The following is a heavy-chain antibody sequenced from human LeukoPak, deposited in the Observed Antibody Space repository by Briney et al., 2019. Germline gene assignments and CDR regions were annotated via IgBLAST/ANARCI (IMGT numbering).Heavy chain of an antibody. J-gene: IGHJ4*02. CDR1: GFTFSNYW. Sequence: GGSLRLSCAASGFTFSNYWMTWVRQAPGKGLEWVANIKQDGREKYYVDSVKGRFTISRDNAKNSLYLTMNSLRADDTAVYYCATWGGLGDYWGQGTLVTVSS. CDR2: IKQDGREK. CDR3: ATWGGLGDY. D-gene: IGHD3-16*01. V-gene: IGHV3-7*01.